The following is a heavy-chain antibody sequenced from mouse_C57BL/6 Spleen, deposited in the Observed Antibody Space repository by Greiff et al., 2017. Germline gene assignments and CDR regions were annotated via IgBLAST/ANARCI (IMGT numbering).Heavy chain of an antibody. V-gene: IGHV1-55*01. Sequence: VQLQQSGAELVKPGASVKMSCKASGYTFTSYWITWVKQRPGQGLEWIGDIYPGSGSTNYNEKFKSKATLTVDTSSSTAYMELSSLTSEDSAVYYCARSYGSSYGYFEVWGTGTTVTVSS. CDR2: IYPGSGST. J-gene: IGHJ1*03. D-gene: IGHD1-1*01. CDR3: ARSYGSSYGYFEV. CDR1: GYTFTSYW.